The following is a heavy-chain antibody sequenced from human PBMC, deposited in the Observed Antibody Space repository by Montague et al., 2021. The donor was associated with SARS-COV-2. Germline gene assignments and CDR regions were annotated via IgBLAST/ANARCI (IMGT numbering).Heavy chain of an antibody. D-gene: IGHD2-15*01. Sequence: SETLSLTCAVYGGSFSGYYWSWIRQPPGRGLEWIGETNDSGRTNYNPSLKGRVTISVDTSKNQFSLRLSSVTAAETAVYYCARGYCSGSGCYYYYGMGVWGQGTTVTVSS. CDR3: ARGYCSGSGCYYYYGMGV. CDR1: GGSFSGYY. CDR2: TNDSGRT. V-gene: IGHV4-34*01. J-gene: IGHJ6*02.